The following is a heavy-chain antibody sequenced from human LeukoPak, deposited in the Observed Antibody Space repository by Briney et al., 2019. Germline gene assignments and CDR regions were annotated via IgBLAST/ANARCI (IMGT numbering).Heavy chain of an antibody. J-gene: IGHJ6*03. CDR3: AREGDGISTAWYMDV. CDR1: GFTFTTYY. Sequence: SVKVSCKASGFTFTTYYMHWVRQAPGQGLEWMGVIIPIFGTTNYAQKFQGRVTITADKFTGIAYMELSSLRSEDTAVYYCAREGDGISTAWYMDVWGKGTTVTVSS. CDR2: IIPIFGTT. V-gene: IGHV1-69*06. D-gene: IGHD2/OR15-2a*01.